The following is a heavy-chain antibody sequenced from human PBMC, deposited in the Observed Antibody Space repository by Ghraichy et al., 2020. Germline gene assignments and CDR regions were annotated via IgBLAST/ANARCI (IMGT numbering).Heavy chain of an antibody. V-gene: IGHV6-1*01. CDR2: TYYRSKWYN. D-gene: IGHD6-13*01. CDR3: ARDLRYSSSWYRGFLDY. Sequence: QTLSLTCAISGDSVSSNSAAWNWIRQSPSRGLEWLGRTYYRSKWYNDYAVSVKSRITINPDTSKNQFSLQLNSVTPEDTAVYYCARDLRYSSSWYRGFLDYWGQGTLVTVSS. J-gene: IGHJ4*02. CDR1: GDSVSSNSAA.